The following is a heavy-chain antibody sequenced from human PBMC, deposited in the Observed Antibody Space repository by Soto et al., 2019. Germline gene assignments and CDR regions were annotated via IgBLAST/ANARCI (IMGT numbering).Heavy chain of an antibody. CDR1: GGSISSYY. CDR2: IYYSGST. Sequence: PSETLYLTCTVSGGSISSYYWSWIRQPPGKGLEWIGYIYYSGSTNYNPSLKSRVTISVDTSKNQFSLKLSSVTAADTAVYYCARVRQWLVIDYWGQGTLVTVSS. CDR3: ARVRQWLVIDY. D-gene: IGHD6-19*01. J-gene: IGHJ4*02. V-gene: IGHV4-59*01.